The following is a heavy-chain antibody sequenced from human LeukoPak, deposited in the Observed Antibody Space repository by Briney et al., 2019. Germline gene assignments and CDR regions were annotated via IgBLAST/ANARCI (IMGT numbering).Heavy chain of an antibody. CDR3: ARDDFGELFSQH. D-gene: IGHD3-10*01. CDR1: GFTFSSYW. J-gene: IGHJ1*01. CDR2: IKQDGREK. V-gene: IGHV3-7*01. Sequence: GGSLRLSCAASGFTFSSYWMSWVRQAPGKGLEWVANIKQDGREKYYVDSVKGRFTISTDNAKNSLYLQMNSLRAEYTAVYYCARDDFGELFSQHWGQGTLVTVSS.